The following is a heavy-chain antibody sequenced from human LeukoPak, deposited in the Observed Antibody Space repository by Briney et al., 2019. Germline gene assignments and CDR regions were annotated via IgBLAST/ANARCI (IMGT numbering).Heavy chain of an antibody. V-gene: IGHV4-39*01. CDR2: IYYSGST. Sequence: MSSETLSLTCTVSGVSISSSSYYWGWIRQPPGKGLEWIGSIYYSGSTYYNPSLKSRVTISVDTSKNQFSLKLSSVTAADTAVYYCARHAYTIFGVVITWIDYWGQGTLVTVSS. J-gene: IGHJ4*02. CDR1: GVSISSSSYY. D-gene: IGHD3-3*01. CDR3: ARHAYTIFGVVITWIDY.